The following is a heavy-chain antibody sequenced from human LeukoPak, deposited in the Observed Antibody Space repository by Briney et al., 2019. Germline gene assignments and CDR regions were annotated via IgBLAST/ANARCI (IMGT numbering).Heavy chain of an antibody. D-gene: IGHD3-16*01. CDR3: ARDLFLGTPDFFDY. V-gene: IGHV3-30*04. CDR1: GFIFSSYP. CDR2: ISFDGRIK. Sequence: GGSLRLSCAASGFIFSSYPMHWLRQAPGRGLEWVGVISFDGRIKDYADSVKGRFTISRDDSKNTLYVHMNSLRSDDTAVYFCARDLFLGTPDFFDYWGQGTLVTVSS. J-gene: IGHJ4*02.